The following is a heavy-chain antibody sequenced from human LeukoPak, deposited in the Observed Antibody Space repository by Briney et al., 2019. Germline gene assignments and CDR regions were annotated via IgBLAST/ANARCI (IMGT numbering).Heavy chain of an antibody. J-gene: IGHJ3*02. D-gene: IGHD5-24*01. CDR2: ISGTSAYI. CDR1: GFTFSSYS. V-gene: IGHV3-21*01. CDR3: AKKMDDAFDI. Sequence: PGGSLRLSCAASGFTFSSYSMNWVRQAPGKGLEWVAFISGTSAYISYADSVKGRFTISRDNAKNSLYLQMDNLRAEDTAVYYCAKKMDDAFDIWGQGTIVTVSS.